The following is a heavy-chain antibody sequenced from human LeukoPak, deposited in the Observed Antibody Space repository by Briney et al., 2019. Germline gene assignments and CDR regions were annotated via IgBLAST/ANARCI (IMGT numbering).Heavy chain of an antibody. CDR3: AKEGPTYYYDSSGRLDY. D-gene: IGHD3-22*01. J-gene: IGHJ4*02. CDR1: GFTFSSYA. CDR2: ISGSGGST. Sequence: GSLRLSCAASGFTFSSYAMSWVRQAPGKGLEWVSAISGSGGSTYYADSVKGRFTISRDNSKNTLYLQMSSLRAEDTAVYYCAKEGPTYYYDSSGRLDYWGQGTLVTVSS. V-gene: IGHV3-23*01.